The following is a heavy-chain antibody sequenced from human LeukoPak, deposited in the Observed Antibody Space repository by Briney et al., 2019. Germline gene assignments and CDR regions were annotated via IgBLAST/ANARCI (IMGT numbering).Heavy chain of an antibody. CDR2: IYYSGST. V-gene: IGHV4-59*01. D-gene: IGHD4-17*01. J-gene: IGHJ6*03. Sequence: PSETLSLTCTVSGGSISSYYWSWIRQPPGKGLEWIGYIYYSGSTNYNPSLKSRVTISVDTSKNQFSLKLSSVTAADTAVYYCARARDYDRPAFYYYYMDVWGKRTTVTVSS. CDR3: ARARDYDRPAFYYYYMDV. CDR1: GGSISSYY.